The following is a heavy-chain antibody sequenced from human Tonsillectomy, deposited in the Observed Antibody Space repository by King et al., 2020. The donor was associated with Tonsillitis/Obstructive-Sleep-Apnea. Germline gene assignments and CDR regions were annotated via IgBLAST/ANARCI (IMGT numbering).Heavy chain of an antibody. Sequence: QLVQSGGGWVQPGRSLRLSCAASGFTFDDYAMYWVRQAPGKGLEWVSGISWNSGSMVYADSVKGRFTISRDNAKNSLYLEMNSLRAEDTALYYCTKDLIIATSGTPGDAFDIWGQGTMVTVSS. D-gene: IGHD6-13*01. CDR1: GFTFDDYA. J-gene: IGHJ3*02. CDR2: ISWNSGSM. V-gene: IGHV3-9*01. CDR3: TKDLIIATSGTPGDAFDI.